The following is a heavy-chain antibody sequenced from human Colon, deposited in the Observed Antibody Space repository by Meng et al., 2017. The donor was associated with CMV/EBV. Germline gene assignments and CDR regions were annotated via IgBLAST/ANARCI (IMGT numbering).Heavy chain of an antibody. CDR1: GGSISRGDYY. CDR2: IYYSGTT. D-gene: IGHD4-17*01. Sequence: LTGTVSGGSISRGDYYWSWIRQPPGKGLEWIGYIYYSGTTYYNPSLKSRITISIHTSKTEFSLKLTSVTAADTAVYYCARGVGTVTTWGQGTLVTVSS. V-gene: IGHV4-30-4*08. CDR3: ARGVGTVTT. J-gene: IGHJ5*02.